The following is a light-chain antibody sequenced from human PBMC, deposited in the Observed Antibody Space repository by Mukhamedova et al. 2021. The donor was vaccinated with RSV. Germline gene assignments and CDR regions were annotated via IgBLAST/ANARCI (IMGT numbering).Light chain of an antibody. V-gene: IGKV1-5*03. Sequence: WYQRRVHGKAPKLLIYKASNLEGGVPLRFSGSGSGTEFTLTIYSLQPDDFATYYCQQYTRYPWTFGQGTKVEIK. CDR2: KAS. CDR3: QQYTRYPWT. J-gene: IGKJ1*01.